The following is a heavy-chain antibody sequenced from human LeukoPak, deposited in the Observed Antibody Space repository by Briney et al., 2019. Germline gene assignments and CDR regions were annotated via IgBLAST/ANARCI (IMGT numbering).Heavy chain of an antibody. V-gene: IGHV3-30-3*01. CDR2: ISYDGRNK. Sequence: GGSLRLSCAASGFTFSSYAIHWVRQAPGKGLEWVAFISYDGRNKYYAGSVKGRFTISRDNSKNTLYLQLNSLRAGDTAVYYCERLGGPTPIYDSSGHYSKKNAFDIWGQGTMVTVSS. J-gene: IGHJ3*02. D-gene: IGHD3-22*01. CDR3: ERLGGPTPIYDSSGHYSKKNAFDI. CDR1: GFTFSSYA.